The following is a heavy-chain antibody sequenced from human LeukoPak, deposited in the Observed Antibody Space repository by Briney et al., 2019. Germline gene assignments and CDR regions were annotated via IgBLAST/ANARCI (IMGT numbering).Heavy chain of an antibody. CDR1: GFTFSSYA. J-gene: IGHJ4*02. CDR2: ISGSGGST. CDR3: AKDGRRYCSSTSCRLIDY. D-gene: IGHD2-2*01. Sequence: GGSLRLSRAASGFTFSSYAMSWVRQAPGKGLEWVSAISGSGGSTYYADSVKGRFTISRDNSKNTLYLKMNSLRAEDTAVYYCAKDGRRYCSSTSCRLIDYWGQGTLVTVSS. V-gene: IGHV3-23*01.